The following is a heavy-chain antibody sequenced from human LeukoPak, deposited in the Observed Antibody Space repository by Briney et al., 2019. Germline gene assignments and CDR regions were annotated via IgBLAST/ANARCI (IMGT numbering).Heavy chain of an antibody. CDR1: GYIFTSYG. J-gene: IGHJ4*02. CDR3: ARVRVVVVPAAYYFDY. Sequence: GASVKVSCKASGYIFTSYGISWVRQAPGQGLEWMGWISAYNGNTNYAQKLQGRVTMTTDTSTSTAYMELRSLRSDDTAVYYCARVRVVVVPAAYYFDYWGQGTLVTVSS. D-gene: IGHD2-2*01. CDR2: ISAYNGNT. V-gene: IGHV1-18*01.